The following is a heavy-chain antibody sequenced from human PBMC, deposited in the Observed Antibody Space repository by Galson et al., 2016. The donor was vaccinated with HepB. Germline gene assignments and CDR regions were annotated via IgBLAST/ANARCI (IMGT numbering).Heavy chain of an antibody. Sequence: SLRLSCAASGFTFSTYAMSWVRQAPGKGLEWVSAISATGGSTYFADSVKGRFTIPRDNSESTLYLQMNSLRAEDTAVYYCAKSGSWSNYFDYWGQGTLVTVSS. D-gene: IGHD6-13*01. J-gene: IGHJ4*02. CDR3: AKSGSWSNYFDY. CDR2: ISATGGST. V-gene: IGHV3-23*01. CDR1: GFTFSTYA.